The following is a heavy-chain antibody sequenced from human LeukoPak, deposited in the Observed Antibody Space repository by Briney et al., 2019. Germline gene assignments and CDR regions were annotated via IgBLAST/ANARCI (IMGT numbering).Heavy chain of an antibody. Sequence: GGSLRLSCVASGFTFSSYEMNWVRQAPGTGLQWISYINGGGDEIYYADSVKGRFTVSRDNAKNSLYLQMNSLRAEDTAVYYWARDRPDRGYSYGRDFDYWGQGALVTVSS. CDR1: GFTFSSYE. V-gene: IGHV3-48*03. D-gene: IGHD5-18*01. CDR3: ARDRPDRGYSYGRDFDY. J-gene: IGHJ4*02. CDR2: INGGGDEI.